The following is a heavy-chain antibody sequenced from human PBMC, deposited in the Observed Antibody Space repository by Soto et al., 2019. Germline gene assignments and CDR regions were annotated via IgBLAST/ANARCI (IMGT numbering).Heavy chain of an antibody. Sequence: QVQLVQSGAEVKKPGASLKVSCKASGYTFTTYGITWVRQGPGQGLEWMGRIIPNNGKAHYPQKFQGRVTMTTDTSASTAHMELTSLTSDDTAVYYCALLRTFSSSWYYFDYWGQGTLVTVSS. D-gene: IGHD6-13*01. J-gene: IGHJ4*02. CDR1: GYTFTTYG. V-gene: IGHV1-18*01. CDR3: ALLRTFSSSWYYFDY. CDR2: IIPNNGKA.